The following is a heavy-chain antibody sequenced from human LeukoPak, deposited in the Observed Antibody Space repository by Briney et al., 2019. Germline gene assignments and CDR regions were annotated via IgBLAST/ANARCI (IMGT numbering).Heavy chain of an antibody. Sequence: GGYLRLSCAASGFIFTNYFMSWVRQAPGKGLEWVASIKHDGSEKYYVDSVRGRFTISRDNTMNSLYLQMSSLRAEDTAVYYCATDRGWRTSGYYLYYFEYWGQGTLVTYSS. J-gene: IGHJ4*02. CDR3: ATDRGWRTSGYYLYYFEY. V-gene: IGHV3-7*01. CDR1: GFIFTNYF. D-gene: IGHD3-3*01. CDR2: IKHDGSEK.